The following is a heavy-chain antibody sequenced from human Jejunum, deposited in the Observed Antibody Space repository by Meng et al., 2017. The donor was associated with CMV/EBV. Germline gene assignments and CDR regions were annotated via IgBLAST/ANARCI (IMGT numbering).Heavy chain of an antibody. Sequence: ASGFTFANSWMNWVRQAPGKGLEWVGRIQTIAEGGTSSYIAPVKGRFTISRDDSENTAYLQMNSLKTEDTAVYYCTSGNGKSDCDYWGQGTLVTVSS. CDR2: IQTIAEGGTS. CDR1: GFTFANSW. V-gene: IGHV3-15*07. J-gene: IGHJ4*02. CDR3: TSGNGKSDCDY.